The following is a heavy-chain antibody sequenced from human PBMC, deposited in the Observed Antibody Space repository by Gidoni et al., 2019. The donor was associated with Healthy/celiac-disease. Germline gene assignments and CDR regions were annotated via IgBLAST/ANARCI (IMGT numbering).Heavy chain of an antibody. CDR2: ISYDGSNK. Sequence: RQAPGKGLEWVAVISYDGSNKYYADSVKGRFTISRDNSKNTLYLQMNSLRAEDTAVYYCARVKRITIFGVVTRYYYYGMDVWGQGTTVTVSS. V-gene: IGHV3-30*04. J-gene: IGHJ6*02. CDR3: ARVKRITIFGVVTRYYYYGMDV. D-gene: IGHD3-3*01.